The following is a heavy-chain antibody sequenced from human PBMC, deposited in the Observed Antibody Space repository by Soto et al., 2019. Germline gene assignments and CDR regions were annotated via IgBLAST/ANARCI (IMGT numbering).Heavy chain of an antibody. CDR1: GFTFSSYG. D-gene: IGHD6-19*01. CDR3: ARGASAWYVGDFDY. CDR2: IWSDGSNK. J-gene: IGHJ4*02. Sequence: GGSLRLSCAASGFTFSSYGMHWVRQAPGKGLEWVAVIWSDGSNKYYADSVKGRFTISRDISKNTLYLQMNSLRAEDTAVYYCARGASAWYVGDFDYWGQGILVTVSS. V-gene: IGHV3-33*01.